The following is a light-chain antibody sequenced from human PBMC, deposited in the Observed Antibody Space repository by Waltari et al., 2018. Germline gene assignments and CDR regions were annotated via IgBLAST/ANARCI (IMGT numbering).Light chain of an antibody. J-gene: IGLJ2*01. CDR2: HVN. Sequence: SALTQPDSVSGSPGQSITISCSGISSDSGGYEYVSWYQPHPGKAPKVIIYHVNNRPSGVSNRCSGSKSGSSASLTISGLQAEDEADYYCSSFTSSTTGIFGGGTKVTVL. CDR1: SSDSGGYEY. V-gene: IGLV2-14*03. CDR3: SSFTSSTTGI.